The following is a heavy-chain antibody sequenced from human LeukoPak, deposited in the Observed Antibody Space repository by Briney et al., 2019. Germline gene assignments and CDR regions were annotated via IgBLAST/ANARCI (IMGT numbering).Heavy chain of an antibody. Sequence: PGGSLRLSCAASGFTFSNLWMSWVRQAPGKGLKWVANIKQDGSEKYYVDSVKGRFTTSRDNAQNSLYLQMNSLRAEDTAIYYCATSTAAAGTGWGQGTLVTVSS. CDR2: IKQDGSEK. CDR1: GFTFSNLW. CDR3: ATSTAAAGTG. V-gene: IGHV3-7*03. D-gene: IGHD6-13*01. J-gene: IGHJ4*02.